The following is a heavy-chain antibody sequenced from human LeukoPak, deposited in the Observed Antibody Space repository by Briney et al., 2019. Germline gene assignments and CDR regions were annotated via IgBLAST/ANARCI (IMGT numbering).Heavy chain of an antibody. J-gene: IGHJ6*04. CDR1: GFTFSNYW. Sequence: GGSLRLSCAASGFTFSNYWMNWVRQAPGKALEWVANIKQDGSEKKYVDSVKGRFTISRDNAKNSPYLQMNSLRAEDTAVYYCAELGITMIGGVWGKGTTVTISS. V-gene: IGHV3-7*01. CDR2: IKQDGSEK. CDR3: AELGITMIGGV. D-gene: IGHD3-10*02.